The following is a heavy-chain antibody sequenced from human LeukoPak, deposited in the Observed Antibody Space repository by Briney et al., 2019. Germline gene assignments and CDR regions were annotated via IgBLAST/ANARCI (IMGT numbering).Heavy chain of an antibody. CDR3: ARESRGYDILTGKYHRGYYSYYMDV. D-gene: IGHD3-9*01. Sequence: GGSLRLSCADSGFTFSTHWMSWFRQTPGKGLQWLGNIKEDGSKKYYLDSVRGRFTISRHNAKNSLYLQMNSLRAEDSGLYYCARESRGYDILTGKYHRGYYSYYMDVWGKGTTVTVSS. J-gene: IGHJ6*03. CDR2: IKEDGSKK. CDR1: GFTFSTHW. V-gene: IGHV3-7*01.